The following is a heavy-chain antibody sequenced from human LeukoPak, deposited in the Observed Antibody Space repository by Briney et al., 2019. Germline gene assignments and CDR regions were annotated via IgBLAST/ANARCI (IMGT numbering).Heavy chain of an antibody. CDR2: INHSGST. Sequence: SETLSLTCAVYGGSFSGCYWSWIRQPPGKGLEWIGEINHSGSTNYNPSLKSRVTISVDTSKNQFSLKLSSVTAADTAVYYCARAPARSYSSSSGNWFDPWGQGTLVTVSS. J-gene: IGHJ5*02. CDR1: GGSFSGCY. V-gene: IGHV4-34*01. D-gene: IGHD6-6*01. CDR3: ARAPARSYSSSSGNWFDP.